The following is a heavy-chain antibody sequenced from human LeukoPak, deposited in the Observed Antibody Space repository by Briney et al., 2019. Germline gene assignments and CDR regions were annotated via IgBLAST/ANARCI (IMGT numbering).Heavy chain of an antibody. CDR1: GFTFSDHH. Sequence: GGSLRLSCAVSGFTFSDHHMDWVRQAPGKGLEWVSLISGDGGSTYYADSVKGRFTISRDNNKNSLYLQMNSLRTEDTALYYCAKDYARRKIAAAGTYWGQGTLVTVSS. V-gene: IGHV3-43*02. CDR3: AKDYARRKIAAAGTY. CDR2: ISGDGGST. J-gene: IGHJ4*02. D-gene: IGHD6-13*01.